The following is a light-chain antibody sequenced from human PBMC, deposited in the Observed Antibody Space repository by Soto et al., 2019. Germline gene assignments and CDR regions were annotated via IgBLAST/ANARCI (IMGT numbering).Light chain of an antibody. CDR3: QVWDSSSDHVV. V-gene: IGLV3-21*02. CDR1: NIGGKS. J-gene: IGLJ2*01. CDR2: NDS. Sequence: SYDLTQVPSVSVAPGQTARITCEGNNIGGKSVHWYQQTPGRAPVLVVYNDSDRPSGIPERFSGSNPGNTATLTISRVEAEDEADYYCQVWDSSSDHVVFGGGTKLTVL.